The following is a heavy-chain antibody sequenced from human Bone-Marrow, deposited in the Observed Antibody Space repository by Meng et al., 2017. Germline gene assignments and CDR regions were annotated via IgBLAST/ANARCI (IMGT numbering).Heavy chain of an antibody. CDR1: GYTFTGYY. Sequence: ASVKVSCKASGYTFTGYYMHWVRQAPGQGLEWMGWINPNSGGTNYAQKFQGRVTMTRDTSISTAYMELSRLRSEDTAVYYCARANQLVRPLFARSSLSGAFDIWGQGTMVTVSS. CDR3: ARANQLVRPLFARSSLSGAFDI. J-gene: IGHJ3*02. CDR2: INPNSGGT. V-gene: IGHV1-2*02. D-gene: IGHD2-21*02.